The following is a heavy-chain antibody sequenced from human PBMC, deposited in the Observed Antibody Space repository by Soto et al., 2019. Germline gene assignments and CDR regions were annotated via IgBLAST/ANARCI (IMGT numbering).Heavy chain of an antibody. CDR1: GFTFSSYA. J-gene: IGHJ4*02. Sequence: QVQLVESGGGVVQPGRSLRLSCAASGFTFSSYAMHWVRQAPGKGLEWVAVISYDGSNKYYADSVKGRFTISRDNSKNTLYLQMTSLRAEDTAVYYCASPADTIAVATSHYFDYWGQGTLVTVSS. CDR3: ASPADTIAVATSHYFDY. V-gene: IGHV3-30-3*01. D-gene: IGHD6-19*01. CDR2: ISYDGSNK.